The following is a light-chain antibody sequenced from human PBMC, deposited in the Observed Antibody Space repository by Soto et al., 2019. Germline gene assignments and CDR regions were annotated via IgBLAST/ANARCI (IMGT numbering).Light chain of an antibody. CDR3: QLRSNWPRT. CDR2: DAS. J-gene: IGKJ1*01. Sequence: EIVLTQSPATLSLSPGERATLSCRASQSVSSYLAWYQQKPGQAPRLLIYDASNRATGIPARSSGSGSGTDFTLTISSLEPEDFAVYYCQLRSNWPRTFGQGTKADIK. CDR1: QSVSSY. V-gene: IGKV3-11*01.